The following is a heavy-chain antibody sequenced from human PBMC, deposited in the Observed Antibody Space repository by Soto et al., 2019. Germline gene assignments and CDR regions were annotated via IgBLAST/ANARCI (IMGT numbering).Heavy chain of an antibody. CDR2: IYDSGRT. J-gene: IGHJ4*02. Sequence: QVQLQESGPGLVKPSETLSLTCTVSGASVSSGNNFWSWVRQPPGKGLEWIGFIYDSGRTNYNPPLKSRVTISADTSKNQFSLKVTSVTAADTAVYYCARGWSGDYWGQGALVTVSS. CDR3: ARGWSGDY. V-gene: IGHV4-61*01. CDR1: GASVSSGNNF. D-gene: IGHD6-19*01.